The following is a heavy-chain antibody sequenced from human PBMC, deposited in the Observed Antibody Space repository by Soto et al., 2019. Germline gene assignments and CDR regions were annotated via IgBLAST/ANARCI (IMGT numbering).Heavy chain of an antibody. CDR2: ISYDGSNK. D-gene: IGHD6-19*01. CDR1: GFPFSRYG. CDR3: AKDRGSGWYDY. J-gene: IGHJ4*01. V-gene: IGHV3-30*18. Sequence: QVQLVESGGGVVQPGRSLRLSCAASGFPFSRYGMHWFRQAPGKGLEWVAVISYDGSNKYYADSVKGRFTISRDNSKNTLHLQMHSLRAEDTAVYDCAKDRGSGWYDYWCHGTLVTVSS.